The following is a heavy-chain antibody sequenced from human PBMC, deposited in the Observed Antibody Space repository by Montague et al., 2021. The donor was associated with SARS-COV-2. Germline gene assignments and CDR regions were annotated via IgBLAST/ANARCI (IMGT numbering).Heavy chain of an antibody. CDR3: ATGTRMYRMDF. V-gene: IGHV4-30-2*06. Sequence: TLSLTYVVSGGSVSSGDYSWSWIRQSPGKGLEWIGYIYQSGSAYYNPSLKSRVTISIDTSNNQFSLNLRSVTAADTGLYYCATGTRMYRMDFWGQGTTGTVSS. CDR2: IYQSGSA. D-gene: IGHD3-10*01. J-gene: IGHJ6*02. CDR1: GGSVSSGDYS.